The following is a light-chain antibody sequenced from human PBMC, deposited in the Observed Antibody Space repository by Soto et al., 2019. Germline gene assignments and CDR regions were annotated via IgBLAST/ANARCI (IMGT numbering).Light chain of an antibody. CDR3: HHYGTPPWT. Sequence: EIVLTQSPGTLSLSPGERATLSCRASQSVSSSFLAWYQQKPGQAPRLLIYAASSRATGIPARFSGSGSGTDFIFTVSRLEPEDFAVYYCHHYGTPPWTFGQGTMVEIK. J-gene: IGKJ1*01. V-gene: IGKV3-20*01. CDR1: QSVSSSF. CDR2: AAS.